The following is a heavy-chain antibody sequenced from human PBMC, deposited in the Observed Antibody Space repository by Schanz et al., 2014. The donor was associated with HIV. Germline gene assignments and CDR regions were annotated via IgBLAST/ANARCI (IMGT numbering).Heavy chain of an antibody. CDR2: IYYSGST. J-gene: IGHJ6*02. Sequence: QLQLQESGSGLVKPSQTLSLTCGVSGGAISSGGYSWSWIRQHPGKGLEWIGYIYYSGSTYYNPSLKSRVTMSVGTSENHFSLKLSSATVADTAVYYCARGEGYYYDSSGFPLASGMDVWGQGTTVTVSS. V-gene: IGHV4-31*11. CDR3: ARGEGYYYDSSGFPLASGMDV. CDR1: GGAISSGGYS. D-gene: IGHD3-22*01.